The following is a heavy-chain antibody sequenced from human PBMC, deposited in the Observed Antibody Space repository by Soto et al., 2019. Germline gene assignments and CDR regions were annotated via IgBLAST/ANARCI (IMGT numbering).Heavy chain of an antibody. CDR3: ARASIAAAGPTFGP. CDR1: GGTFSSYA. CDR2: IIPIFGTA. Sequence: ASVKVSCKASGGTFSSYAISWVRQAPGQGLEWMGGIIPIFGTANYAQKFQGRVTITADKSTSTAYMELSSLRSDDTAVYYCARASIAAAGPTFGPWGQGTLVTVSS. V-gene: IGHV1-69*06. J-gene: IGHJ5*02. D-gene: IGHD6-13*01.